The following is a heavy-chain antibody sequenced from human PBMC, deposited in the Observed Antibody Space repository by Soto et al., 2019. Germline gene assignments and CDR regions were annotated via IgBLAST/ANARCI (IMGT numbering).Heavy chain of an antibody. V-gene: IGHV1-3*05. Sequence: QVQLVQSGAEEKKPGASVKVSCKASGYTFTSHAMHWVRQAPGQRLEWMGWINAGNGNTKYSQKFQGRVTITTDTSASTAYMALSSLRSEDTAVYYCARDGIAAAGTSWFDPWGQGTLVTVSS. J-gene: IGHJ5*02. CDR2: INAGNGNT. CDR3: ARDGIAAAGTSWFDP. D-gene: IGHD6-13*01. CDR1: GYTFTSHA.